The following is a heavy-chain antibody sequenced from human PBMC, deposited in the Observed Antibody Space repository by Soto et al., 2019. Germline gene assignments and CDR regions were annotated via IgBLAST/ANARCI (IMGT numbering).Heavy chain of an antibody. CDR3: VRDASSGYRGWWDP. J-gene: IGHJ5*02. CDR2: ISTYNGDT. D-gene: IGHD5-18*01. V-gene: IGHV1-18*01. CDR1: GYTFTSYG. Sequence: QVQLVQSGTAVKKPGASVMVSCKTSGYTFTSYGISWVRQAPGQGLGWMGLISTYNGDTIYARKVQRRVIVTADTATSTVYMELRSVRSDDTAVYDCVRDASSGYRGWWDPWGQGTLVTVSS.